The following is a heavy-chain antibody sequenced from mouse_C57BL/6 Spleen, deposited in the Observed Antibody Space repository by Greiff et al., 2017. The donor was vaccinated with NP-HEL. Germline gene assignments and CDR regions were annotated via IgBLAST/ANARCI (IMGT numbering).Heavy chain of an antibody. Sequence: QVQLQQPGAELVKPGASVKLSCKASGYTFTSYWMQWVKQRPGQGLEWIGEIDPSDSYTNYNQKFKGKATLTVDTSSSTAYMQLSSLTSEDSAVYYCAGYYYGSSYGGAMDYWGQGTSVTVSS. V-gene: IGHV1-50*01. J-gene: IGHJ4*01. CDR3: AGYYYGSSYGGAMDY. CDR2: IDPSDSYT. CDR1: GYTFTSYW. D-gene: IGHD1-1*01.